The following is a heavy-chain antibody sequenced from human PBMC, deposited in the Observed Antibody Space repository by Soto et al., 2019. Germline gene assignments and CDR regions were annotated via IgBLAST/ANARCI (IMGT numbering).Heavy chain of an antibody. Sequence: QVQLVQSGAEVKKPGASVKVSCKASGYTFTSYGISWVRPAPGQGLEWMGWISAYNGNTNYAQKLQGRVTMTTDTSTSTDYRELRSLRSDDTAVYYGARDLAAGNCDYWGQGTLVTVSS. CDR2: ISAYNGNT. D-gene: IGHD6-13*01. CDR3: ARDLAAGNCDY. V-gene: IGHV1-18*01. J-gene: IGHJ4*02. CDR1: GYTFTSYG.